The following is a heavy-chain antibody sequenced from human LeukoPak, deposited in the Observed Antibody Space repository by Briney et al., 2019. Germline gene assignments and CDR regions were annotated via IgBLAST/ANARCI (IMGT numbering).Heavy chain of an antibody. D-gene: IGHD6-13*01. V-gene: IGHV4-39*01. CDR2: IYYNGNT. CDR1: GGSISSSSYY. Sequence: PSETLSLTCTVSGGSISSSSYYWGWIRQPPGTGLEWIGTIYYNGNTYYNPSLKSRVTISEDTSRNQFSLKLSSVTAADTAIYYCARLPSGYTSSLGVFDYWGQGTLVTASS. J-gene: IGHJ4*02. CDR3: ARLPSGYTSSLGVFDY.